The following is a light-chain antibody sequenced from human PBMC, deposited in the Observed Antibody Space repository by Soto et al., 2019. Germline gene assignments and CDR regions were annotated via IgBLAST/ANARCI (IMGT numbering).Light chain of an antibody. V-gene: IGLV2-14*01. CDR2: EVR. Sequence: QSVLTQPAAVSGPPGQSITISCTGTSSDIGRYNYVSWYQQHPGKAPKLVIYEVRNRPSGISNRFSASKSGNTASLTISGLQAEDEADYYCCSYTDGSSLLFGGGTQLTVL. J-gene: IGLJ3*02. CDR1: SSDIGRYNY. CDR3: CSYTDGSSLL.